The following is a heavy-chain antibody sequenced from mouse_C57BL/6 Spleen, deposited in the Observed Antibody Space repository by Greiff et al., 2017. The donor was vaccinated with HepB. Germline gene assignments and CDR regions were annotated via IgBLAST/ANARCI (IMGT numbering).Heavy chain of an antibody. CDR3: AKTYYGSPYYAMDY. D-gene: IGHD1-1*01. CDR1: GFSLTSYG. V-gene: IGHV2-5*01. CDR2: IWRGGST. J-gene: IGHJ4*01. Sequence: VHLVESGPGLVQPSQSLSITCTVSGFSLTSYGVHWVRQSPGKGLEWLGVIWRGGSTDYNAAFMSRLSITKDNSKSQVFFKMNSLQADDTAIYYCAKTYYGSPYYAMDYWGQGTSVTVSS.